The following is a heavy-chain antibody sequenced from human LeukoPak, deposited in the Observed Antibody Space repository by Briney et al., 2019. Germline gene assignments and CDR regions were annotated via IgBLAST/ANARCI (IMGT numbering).Heavy chain of an antibody. CDR3: ARDPIAVVGGGSFDY. CDR2: ISSSSSYI. D-gene: IGHD6-19*01. CDR1: GFTFSSYS. V-gene: IGHV3-21*01. J-gene: IGHJ4*02. Sequence: GGSLRLSCAASGFTFSSYSMNWVRQAPGKGLEWVSSISSSSSYIYYADSVKGRFTISRDNAKNSYYLEMNSLVAEDTAVYYCARDPIAVVGGGSFDYWGQGILVTVSS.